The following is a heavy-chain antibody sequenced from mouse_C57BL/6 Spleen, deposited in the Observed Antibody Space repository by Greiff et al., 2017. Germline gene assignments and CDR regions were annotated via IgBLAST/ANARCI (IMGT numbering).Heavy chain of an antibody. CDR1: GFTFSSYA. D-gene: IGHD2-1*01. V-gene: IGHV5-4*01. CDR2: ISDGGSYT. J-gene: IGHJ4*01. CDR3: AREEVYCNYVAMDY. Sequence: EVKLVESGGGLVKPGGSLKLSCAASGFTFSSYAMSWVRQTPEKRLEWVATISDGGSYTYYPDNVKGRFTISRDNAKNNLYLQMSHLKSEDTAMYYCAREEVYCNYVAMDYWGQGTSVTVSS.